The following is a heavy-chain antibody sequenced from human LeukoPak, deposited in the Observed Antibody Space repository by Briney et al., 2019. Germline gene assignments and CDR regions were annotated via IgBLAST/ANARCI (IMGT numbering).Heavy chain of an antibody. D-gene: IGHD5-24*01. CDR1: GFTFSSYE. Sequence: GGSLRLSCTASGFTFSSYEMNWVRQAPGKGLEWVSYISSSGSTIYYADSAKGRFTISRDNAKNSLYLQMNSLRAEDTAVYYYARAERWLQLSYAFDIWGQGTMVTVSS. J-gene: IGHJ3*02. CDR2: ISSSGSTI. CDR3: ARAERWLQLSYAFDI. V-gene: IGHV3-48*03.